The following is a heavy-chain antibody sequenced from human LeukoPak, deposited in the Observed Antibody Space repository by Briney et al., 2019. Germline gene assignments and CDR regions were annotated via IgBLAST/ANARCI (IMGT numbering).Heavy chain of an antibody. J-gene: IGHJ6*03. V-gene: IGHV4-61*02. CDR1: GGSISSGSYY. Sequence: SQTLSLTCTVSGGSISSGSYYWSWIRQPAGKGLEWIGRIYTSGSTNYNPSLKSRVTISVDTSKNQFSLKMSSVTAADTAVYFCARGGPPGYYYDYYMGVWGKGTTVTISS. CDR2: IYTSGST. CDR3: ARGGPPGYYYDYYMGV.